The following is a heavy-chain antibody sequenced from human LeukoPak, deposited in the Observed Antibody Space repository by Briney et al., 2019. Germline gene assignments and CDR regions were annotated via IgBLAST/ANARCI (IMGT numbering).Heavy chain of an antibody. D-gene: IGHD1/OR15-1a*01. CDR2: IWYDGSET. CDR3: GREGSSRTIDY. Sequence: PGRSLRLSCAASGFNFSRYGMYWVRQAPGKGLEWVAIIWYDGSETYYADFVKGRFTISRDNSKNTLFLQMNSLRADDTAVYYCGREGSSRTIDYWGQGTLVTVSS. V-gene: IGHV3-33*01. J-gene: IGHJ4*02. CDR1: GFNFSRYG.